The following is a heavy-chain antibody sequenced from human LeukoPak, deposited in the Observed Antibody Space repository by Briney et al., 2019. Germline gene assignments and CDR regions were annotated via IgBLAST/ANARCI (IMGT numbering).Heavy chain of an antibody. J-gene: IGHJ3*02. CDR3: ARDGTTVTHNPSEVGAFDI. Sequence: SETLSLTCTVSRGSINYNFHYWGWIRQSPGRGLEWIANIHYSGTTYYNPSLKSRVIISVDTSKNQFSLRLTSVTTADTALYYCARDGTTVTHNPSEVGAFDIWGQGTVVTVSS. D-gene: IGHD4-17*01. CDR2: IHYSGTT. V-gene: IGHV4-39*02. CDR1: RGSINYNFHY.